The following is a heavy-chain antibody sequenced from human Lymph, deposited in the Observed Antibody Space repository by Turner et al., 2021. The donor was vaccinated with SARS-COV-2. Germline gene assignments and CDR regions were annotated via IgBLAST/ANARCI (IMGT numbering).Heavy chain of an antibody. CDR3: ATVLCTGSSCYYYGMDV. D-gene: IGHD2-15*01. J-gene: IGHJ6*02. CDR2: FDPEDGEI. CDR1: GYTLTELS. Sequence: AQRVQSGAAVTKPGASVKVPCKVSGYTLTELSMHWVRQAPGKGLEWMGGFDPEDGEIIYAQKFQGRVTMTEDTSTDTAYMELSSLRSEDTAVYYCATVLCTGSSCYYYGMDVWGQGTTVTVSS. V-gene: IGHV1-24*01.